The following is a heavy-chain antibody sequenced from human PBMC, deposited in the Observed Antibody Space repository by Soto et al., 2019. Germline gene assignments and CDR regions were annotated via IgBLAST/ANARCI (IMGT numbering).Heavy chain of an antibody. Sequence: EVQLLESGGGLVQPGGSLRLSCAASGFTFSSYAMRWVRQAPLKGLEWVSAISGSGDSTYYADSVKGRFTISRDNSKNTLYLQMNSLRAEDTAVYYCSSRGSGSYYDSWGQGTLVTVSS. CDR2: ISGSGDST. CDR1: GFTFSSYA. CDR3: SSRGSGSYYDS. J-gene: IGHJ4*02. D-gene: IGHD1-26*01. V-gene: IGHV3-23*01.